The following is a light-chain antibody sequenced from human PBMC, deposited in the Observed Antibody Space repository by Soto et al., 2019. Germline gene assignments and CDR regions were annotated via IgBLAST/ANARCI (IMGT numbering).Light chain of an antibody. CDR3: QQYGSSPLT. Sequence: ESGFKMSPAPPSLSPGEGATLSCGASHYIGTSLTWYQQRPGQAPRLLIYGASNRATGIPYRFSGSRSGTDFTLTISSLEPEDCAVYYCQQYGSSPLTFGGGTKVDI. CDR1: HYIGTS. V-gene: IGKV3-20*01. CDR2: GAS. J-gene: IGKJ4*01.